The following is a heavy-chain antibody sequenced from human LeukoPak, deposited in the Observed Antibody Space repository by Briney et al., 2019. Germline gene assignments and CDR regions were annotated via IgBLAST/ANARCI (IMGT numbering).Heavy chain of an antibody. CDR2: INPNSGGT. Sequence: GASVKVSCKTSGYTFTEYYIHWVRQAPGHGLEWMGWINPNSGGTNYAQKFQGRVTMTRDTSISTAYMELSRLRSDDTAVYYCARGMEPYYYMDVWGKGTTVTVSS. CDR1: GYTFTEYY. D-gene: IGHD1-26*01. V-gene: IGHV1-2*02. J-gene: IGHJ6*03. CDR3: ARGMEPYYYMDV.